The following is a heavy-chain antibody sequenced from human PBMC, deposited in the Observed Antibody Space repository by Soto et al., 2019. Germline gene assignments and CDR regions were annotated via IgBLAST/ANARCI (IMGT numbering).Heavy chain of an antibody. J-gene: IGHJ5*02. CDR2: MNPGSGQT. CDR1: GYTFVNFD. D-gene: IGHD6-13*01. V-gene: IGHV1-8*01. Sequence: ASVKVSCKASGYTFVNFDISWVRQAAGQGLEWLGWMNPGSGQTGYASKFQGRVAMTRDASTGPSHLELSSLTSGDTALYYCARMSSAGTLNWFDPWGQGTLVTVSS. CDR3: ARMSSAGTLNWFDP.